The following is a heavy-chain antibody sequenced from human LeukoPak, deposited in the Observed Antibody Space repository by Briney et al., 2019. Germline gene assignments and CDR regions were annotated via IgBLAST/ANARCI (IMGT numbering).Heavy chain of an antibody. CDR2: IVVGSGNT. D-gene: IGHD3-3*01. Sequence: ASVKVSCKASGFTFTSSAVQWVRQARGQRLEWIGWIVVGSGNTNYAQKFQGRVTMTRNTSISTAYMELSSLRSEDTAVYYCARGPHHYDFVDYGMDVWGQGTTVTVSS. J-gene: IGHJ6*02. CDR1: GFTFTSSA. V-gene: IGHV1-58*01. CDR3: ARGPHHYDFVDYGMDV.